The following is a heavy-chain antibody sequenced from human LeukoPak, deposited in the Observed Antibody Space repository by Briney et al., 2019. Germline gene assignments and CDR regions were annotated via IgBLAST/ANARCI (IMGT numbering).Heavy chain of an antibody. CDR1: GFTLRMYD. CDR3: ARGAYNGDNWHFDL. J-gene: IGHJ2*01. CDR2: FGTADDT. D-gene: IGHD2-21*02. V-gene: IGHV3-13*01. Sequence: PGGSLRLSCVASGFTLRMYDVHWVRLPAGEGLEWVSGFGTADDTYCPDSVRGRFTISRENGKNSFYLQMNNLRVGDMAVYYCARGAYNGDNWHFDLWGRGTLVTVSS.